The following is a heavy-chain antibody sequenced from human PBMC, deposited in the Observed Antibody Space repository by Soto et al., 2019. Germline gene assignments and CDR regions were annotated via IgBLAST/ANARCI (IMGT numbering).Heavy chain of an antibody. J-gene: IGHJ5*02. CDR1: GGSISSGDYY. V-gene: IGHV4-30-4*01. Sequence: TLSLTCTVSGGSISSGDYYWSWIRQPPGKGLEWIGYIYYSGSTYYNPSLKSRVTISVDTSKNQFSLKLSSVTAADTAVYYCARTPYDFWSGYQYSSWGQGTLVTVSS. CDR2: IYYSGST. CDR3: ARTPYDFWSGYQYSS. D-gene: IGHD3-3*01.